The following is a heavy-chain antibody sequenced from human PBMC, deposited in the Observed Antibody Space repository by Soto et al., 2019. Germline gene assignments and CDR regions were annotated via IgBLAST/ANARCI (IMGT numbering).Heavy chain of an antibody. J-gene: IGHJ4*02. D-gene: IGHD3-16*01. CDR1: GFTFSSYA. CDR3: ARDEGNNDYVWGSYDN. Sequence: QVQLVESGGGVVQPGRSLRLSCAASGFTFSSYAMHWVRQAPGKGLEWVAVISYDGSNKYYADSVKGRFTIARDNSKNTLYLQMSSLRAEDTAVYYCARDEGNNDYVWGSYDNWGQGTLVTVSS. CDR2: ISYDGSNK. V-gene: IGHV3-30-3*01.